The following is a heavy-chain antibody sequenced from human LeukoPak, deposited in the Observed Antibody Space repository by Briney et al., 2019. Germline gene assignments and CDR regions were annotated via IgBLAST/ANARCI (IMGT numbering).Heavy chain of an antibody. CDR1: GGTFISYA. V-gene: IGHV1-69*06. D-gene: IGHD6-13*01. J-gene: IGHJ5*02. CDR2: IIPIFGTA. CDR3: ARQQLIPNWFDP. Sequence: ASVKVSCKASGGTFISYAISWVRQAPGQGLEWMGGIIPIFGTANYAQKFQGRVTITADKSTSTAYMELSSLRSEDTAVYYCARQQLIPNWFDPWGQGTLVTVSS.